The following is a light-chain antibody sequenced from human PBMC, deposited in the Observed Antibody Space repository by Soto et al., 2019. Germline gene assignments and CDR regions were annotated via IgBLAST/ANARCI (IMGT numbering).Light chain of an antibody. J-gene: IGKJ5*01. CDR1: QSVSRY. Sequence: LSHAPPTLSSAPGARPTRSCRASQSVSRYLAWYQQKPGQAPRLLIYDASNRATGIPARFSGSGSGTDFTLTINNLETEDFAVYYCQVRTNWTIAFGRGTRLEIK. V-gene: IGKV3-11*01. CDR2: DAS. CDR3: QVRTNWTIA.